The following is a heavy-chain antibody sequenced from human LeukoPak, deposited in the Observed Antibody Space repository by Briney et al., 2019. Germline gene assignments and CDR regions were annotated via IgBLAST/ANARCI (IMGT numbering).Heavy chain of an antibody. J-gene: IGHJ4*02. CDR2: ISSSSTYI. V-gene: IGHV3-21*01. D-gene: IGHD2-2*01. Sequence: PGGSLRLSCAASGFTFSSYSMNWVRQAPGKGLEWVSSISSSSTYIFYADSVKGRFTISRDNSKNTLYLQMNSLRAEDTAVYYCARPFVPIVVVPAAPRYWGQGTLVTVSS. CDR1: GFTFSSYS. CDR3: ARPFVPIVVVPAAPRY.